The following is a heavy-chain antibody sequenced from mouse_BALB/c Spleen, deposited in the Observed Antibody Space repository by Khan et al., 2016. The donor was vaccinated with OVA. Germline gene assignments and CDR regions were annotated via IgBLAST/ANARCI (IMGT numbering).Heavy chain of an antibody. Sequence: EVQLQESGPGLVKPSQSLSLTCTVTGYSITSGYAWNWIRQFPGNKLEWMGYISYSGGTSYNPSLKSRISITRDTSKNQFFLQLNSVTTEDTATYYCARGKYYGYYFDDWGQGTPLTVSS. CDR1: GYSITSGYA. D-gene: IGHD1-1*01. J-gene: IGHJ2*01. V-gene: IGHV3-2*02. CDR2: ISYSGGT. CDR3: ARGKYYGYYFDD.